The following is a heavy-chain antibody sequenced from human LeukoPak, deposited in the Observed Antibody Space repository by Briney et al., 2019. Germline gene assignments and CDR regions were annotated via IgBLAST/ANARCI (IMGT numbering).Heavy chain of an antibody. CDR3: ARDPYYYDSSGYSP. Sequence: GGSLRLSCAASGFTFSSYWMSWVRQAPGEGLEWVANIKQDGSEKYYVDSVKGRFTISSDNAKNSLYLQMNSLRAEDTAVYYCARDPYYYDSSGYSPWGQGTLVTVSS. J-gene: IGHJ4*02. CDR1: GFTFSSYW. V-gene: IGHV3-7*03. D-gene: IGHD3-22*01. CDR2: IKQDGSEK.